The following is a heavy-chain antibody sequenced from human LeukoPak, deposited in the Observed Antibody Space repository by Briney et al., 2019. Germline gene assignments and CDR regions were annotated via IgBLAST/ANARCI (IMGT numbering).Heavy chain of an antibody. CDR2: INPSGGST. V-gene: IGHV1-46*01. D-gene: IGHD3-9*01. Sequence: ASVKVSCKASGYTFTSYYMHWVRQAPGQGLEWMGIINPSGGSTSYAQKFQGRVTMTRDTSISTAYMELSRLRSDDTAVYYCARDYDILTDIWFDPWGQGTLVTVSS. CDR3: ARDYDILTDIWFDP. CDR1: GYTFTSYY. J-gene: IGHJ5*02.